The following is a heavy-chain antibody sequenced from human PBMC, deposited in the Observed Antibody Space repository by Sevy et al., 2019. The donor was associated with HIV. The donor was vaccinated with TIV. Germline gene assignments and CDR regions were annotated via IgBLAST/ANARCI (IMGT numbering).Heavy chain of an antibody. V-gene: IGHV3-9*01. J-gene: IGHJ5*02. CDR1: GFTFDDYA. CDR2: ISWNSGSI. Sequence: GGSLRLSCAASGFTFDDYAMHWVRQAPGKGLEWVSGISWNSGSIGYADSVKGRFTISRDNAMNSLYLQMNRLRAEDTALYYCAKGQGEGWFDPWGQGTLVTVSS. CDR3: AKGQGEGWFDP.